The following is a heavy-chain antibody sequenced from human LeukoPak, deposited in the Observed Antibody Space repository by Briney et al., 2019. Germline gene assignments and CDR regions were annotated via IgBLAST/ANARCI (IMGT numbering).Heavy chain of an antibody. J-gene: IGHJ4*02. CDR3: ARFPYNHDSSGYYYDY. Sequence: SETLSLTCSVSGASISGHYWTWIRQPAGKGLEWIGRIYSSGSTTYNSSLKSRVTMSVGTSKNQFSLKLSSVTAADTAVYYCARFPYNHDSSGYYYDYWGQGTLVTVSS. CDR2: IYSSGST. V-gene: IGHV4-4*07. D-gene: IGHD3-22*01. CDR1: GASISGHY.